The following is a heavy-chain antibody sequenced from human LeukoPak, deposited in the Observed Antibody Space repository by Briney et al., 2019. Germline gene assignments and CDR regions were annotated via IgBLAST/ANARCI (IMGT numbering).Heavy chain of an antibody. V-gene: IGHV1-18*01. CDR2: IRTSNGDT. J-gene: IGHJ4*02. Sequence: ASVKVSCKASGYTXTSYNINWVRQAPGQGLEWVGWIRTSNGDTHSAQNLQGRVTVTTDTSTSTAYMELRSLRSDDTAVYYCARDQGYYAVDYWGQGTLVTVSS. CDR3: ARDQGYYAVDY. D-gene: IGHD3-10*01. CDR1: GYTXTSYN.